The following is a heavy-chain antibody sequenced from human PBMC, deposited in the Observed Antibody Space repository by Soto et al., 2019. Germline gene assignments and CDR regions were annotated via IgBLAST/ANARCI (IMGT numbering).Heavy chain of an antibody. J-gene: IGHJ6*02. CDR2: IYASGST. D-gene: IGHD2-21*02. Sequence: SETLSLTCTVSGGSISSYYWSWIRQPAGKGLEWIGRIYASGSTNYNPSLKSRVTMSVDTSKNQFSLKLSSVTAADTAVYYCARDQYCGGDCYGYGMDVWGQGTTVTVSS. V-gene: IGHV4-4*07. CDR3: ARDQYCGGDCYGYGMDV. CDR1: GGSISSYY.